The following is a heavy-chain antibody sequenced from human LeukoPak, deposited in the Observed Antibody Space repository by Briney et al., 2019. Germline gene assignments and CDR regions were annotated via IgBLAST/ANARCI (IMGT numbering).Heavy chain of an antibody. V-gene: IGHV4-4*02. Sequence: SETLSLTCAVSGGSISSSNWWSWARQPPGKGLEWIGEIYHSGSTNYNPSLKSRVTISVDKSKNQFSLKLSSVTAADTAVYYCARVKGKAVAGLDAAFDIWGQGTMVTVSS. CDR2: IYHSGST. CDR3: ARVKGKAVAGLDAAFDI. J-gene: IGHJ3*02. D-gene: IGHD6-19*01. CDR1: GGSISSSNW.